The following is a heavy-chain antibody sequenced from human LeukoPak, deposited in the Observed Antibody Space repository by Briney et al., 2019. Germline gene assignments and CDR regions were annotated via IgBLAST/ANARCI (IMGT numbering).Heavy chain of an antibody. Sequence: GGSPRLSCTASRFTFSSYGMHWVRQAPGKGLEWVAVIWYDGSNKYYADSVKGRFTISRDNSKNTLYLQMNSLRAEDTAVYYCARDGDYYDSSGYYYWGQGTLVTVSS. V-gene: IGHV3-33*01. D-gene: IGHD3-22*01. CDR2: IWYDGSNK. J-gene: IGHJ4*02. CDR3: ARDGDYYDSSGYYY. CDR1: RFTFSSYG.